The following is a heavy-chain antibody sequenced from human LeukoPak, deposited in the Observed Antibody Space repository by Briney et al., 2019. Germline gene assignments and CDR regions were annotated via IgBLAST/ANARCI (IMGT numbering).Heavy chain of an antibody. CDR1: GSSITTNKYS. D-gene: IGHD1-20*01. CDR3: AIVDYNWNYFHS. V-gene: IGHV4-39*02. J-gene: IGHJ4*02. Sequence: TASETLTLTSSVPGSSITTNKYSWRSIRQPPGPRLDWIVLTLLLGTPYYNPSLKGRVTISVDTSNNHFSLNLTPLTAPYTAVYYCAIVDYNWNYFHSCGQGTLVTVSP. CDR2: TLLLGTP.